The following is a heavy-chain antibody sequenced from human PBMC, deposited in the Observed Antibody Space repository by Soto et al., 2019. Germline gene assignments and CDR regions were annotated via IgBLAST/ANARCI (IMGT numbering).Heavy chain of an antibody. CDR2: INPNSGGT. V-gene: IGHV1-2*04. Sequence: ASVKVSCKASGYTFTGYYMHWVRQAPGQGLEWMGWINPNSGGTNYAQKFQGWVTMTRDTSISTAYMELSRLRSDDTAVYYCARDHITMVRGVNGGDAFDIWGQGTMVTVSS. J-gene: IGHJ3*02. CDR3: ARDHITMVRGVNGGDAFDI. CDR1: GYTFTGYY. D-gene: IGHD3-10*01.